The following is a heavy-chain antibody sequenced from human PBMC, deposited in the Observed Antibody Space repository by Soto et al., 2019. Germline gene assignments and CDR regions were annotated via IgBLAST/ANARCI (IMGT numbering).Heavy chain of an antibody. Sequence: QVQLVQSGAEVKKPGSSVKVSCKASGDTFSSYAISWVRQAPGQGLEWMGGIIPIVGTANYAQKFQGRVTITAEEATSTAYMDLSSLRSEDTAVYYCAREKCSSTSCYTGAYYYYGMDVWGHGTTVTVSS. CDR1: GDTFSSYA. J-gene: IGHJ6*02. V-gene: IGHV1-69*01. D-gene: IGHD2-2*02. CDR2: IIPIVGTA. CDR3: AREKCSSTSCYTGAYYYYGMDV.